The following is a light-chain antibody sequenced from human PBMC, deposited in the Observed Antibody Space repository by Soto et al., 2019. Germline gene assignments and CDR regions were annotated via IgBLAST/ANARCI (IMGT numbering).Light chain of an antibody. J-gene: IGKJ4*01. CDR1: QSVSSN. CDR3: QQYNNWPPGEVT. V-gene: IGKV3-15*01. CDR2: GAS. Sequence: EIVITQSPATLSVSPGERATLSCRASQSVSSNLAWYQQKPGQAPRLLIYGASTRATGIPARFSGSGSGTEFTLTISSLQSEDFAVYYCQQYNNWPPGEVTFGGGTRV.